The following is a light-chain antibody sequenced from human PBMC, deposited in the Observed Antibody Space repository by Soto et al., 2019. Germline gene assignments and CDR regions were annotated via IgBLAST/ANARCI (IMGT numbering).Light chain of an antibody. Sequence: EVVLTQSPGTLSLSPGERATLSCRASQSVSSTYLAWYQQKPGQAPRLLIYGVSNRATGIPDRVSGSGSGTDFPLTISRLEPEDFAVYYCQQFGSSPITFGQGTRLEIK. V-gene: IGKV3-20*01. J-gene: IGKJ5*01. CDR1: QSVSSTY. CDR3: QQFGSSPIT. CDR2: GVS.